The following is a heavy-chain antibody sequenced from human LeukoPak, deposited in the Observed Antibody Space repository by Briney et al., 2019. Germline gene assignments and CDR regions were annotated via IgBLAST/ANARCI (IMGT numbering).Heavy chain of an antibody. Sequence: GASVKVSCKASGYTFTSYGISWVRQAPGQGLEWMGGIIPIFGTANYAQKFQGRVTITADESTSTAYMELSSLRSEDTAVYYCARLVYYGSGSYFDYYYYMDVWGRGTTVTISS. CDR3: ARLVYYGSGSYFDYYYYMDV. J-gene: IGHJ6*03. D-gene: IGHD3-10*01. V-gene: IGHV1-69*13. CDR2: IIPIFGTA. CDR1: GYTFTSYG.